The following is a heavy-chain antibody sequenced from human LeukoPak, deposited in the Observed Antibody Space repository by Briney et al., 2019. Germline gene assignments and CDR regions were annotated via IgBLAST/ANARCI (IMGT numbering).Heavy chain of an antibody. CDR3: ARYYYDTSGYPHYFDY. CDR1: GGSISPYY. Sequence: SETLSLTCTVSGGSISPYYWSWIRQPPGKGLEWIGYIYYSGSTYYNPSLKSRVTISVDTSKNQFSLKLSSVTAAGTAVYYCARYYYDTSGYPHYFDYWGQGTLVTVSS. CDR2: IYYSGST. D-gene: IGHD3-22*01. J-gene: IGHJ4*02. V-gene: IGHV4-59*08.